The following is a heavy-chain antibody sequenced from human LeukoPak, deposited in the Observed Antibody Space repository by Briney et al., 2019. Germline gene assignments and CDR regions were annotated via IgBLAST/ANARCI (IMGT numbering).Heavy chain of an antibody. J-gene: IGHJ4*02. V-gene: IGHV3-23*01. Sequence: PGGSLRLSCAASGFTFSSYGMSWVRQAPGKGLEWVSAISGSGGSTYYADSVKGRFTISRDNSKNTLYLQMNSLRAEDTAVYYCAKDDGFYGDYAAYYWGQGTLVTVSP. CDR1: GFTFSSYG. CDR2: ISGSGGST. CDR3: AKDDGFYGDYAAYY. D-gene: IGHD4-17*01.